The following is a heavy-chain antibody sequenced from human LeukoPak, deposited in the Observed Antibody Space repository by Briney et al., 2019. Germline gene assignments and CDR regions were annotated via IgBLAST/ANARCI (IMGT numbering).Heavy chain of an antibody. CDR3: ARDSGYDSDAFDI. J-gene: IGHJ3*02. CDR1: GFTFSSYS. V-gene: IGHV3-21*01. CDR2: ISSSSSYI. Sequence: PGGSLRLSCAASGFTFSSYSMNWVRQAPGKGLEWVSSISSSSSYIYYAHSVKGRFTISRDNAKNSLYLQMNSLRAEDTAVYYCARDSGYDSDAFDIWGQGTMVTVSS. D-gene: IGHD5-12*01.